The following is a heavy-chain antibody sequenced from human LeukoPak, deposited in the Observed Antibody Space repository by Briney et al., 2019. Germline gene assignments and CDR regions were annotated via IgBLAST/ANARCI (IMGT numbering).Heavy chain of an antibody. CDR2: MNPNSGNT. D-gene: IGHD3-22*01. Sequence: ASVKVSCKASGYTFTSYDINWVRQATGQGLEWMGWMNPNSGNTGYAQKFQGRVTITRNTSISTAYMELSSLRSEDTAVYYCARGPSPYYYDSSGYYYPYWGQGTLVTVSS. J-gene: IGHJ4*02. CDR1: GYTFTSYD. CDR3: ARGPSPYYYDSSGYYYPY. V-gene: IGHV1-8*03.